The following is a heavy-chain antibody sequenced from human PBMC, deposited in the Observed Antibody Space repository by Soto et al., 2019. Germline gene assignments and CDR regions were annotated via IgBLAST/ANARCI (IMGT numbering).Heavy chain of an antibody. CDR2: IHYSGATP. V-gene: IGHV1-46*01. J-gene: IGHJ4*02. D-gene: IGHD3-16*01. CDR1: GYTFTNYY. Sequence: QVQLVQSGAEVKRPGASVKVSCKASGYTFTNYYMHWVRQAPGQGLEWMGVIHYSGATPTYAQTFQGRVTMARDTSTSTVYVELSSLTSEDTAVYYCARGGPDFATIGSFDYWGQGTLVTVSS. CDR3: ARGGPDFATIGSFDY.